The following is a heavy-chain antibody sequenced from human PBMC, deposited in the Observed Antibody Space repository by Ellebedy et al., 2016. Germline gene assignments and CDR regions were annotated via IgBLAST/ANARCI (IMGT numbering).Heavy chain of an antibody. CDR2: INPSGGST. V-gene: IGHV1-46*01. CDR3: ARDVVIVADAAPPDYDSYYYMDV. Sequence: ASVKVSCXASGYTFTSYYMHWVRQAPGQGLEWMGIINPSGGSTSYAQKFQGRVTMTRDTSTSTVYMELRSLRSDDTAVYYCARDVVIVADAAPPDYDSYYYMDVWGTGTTVTVSS. CDR1: GYTFTSYY. J-gene: IGHJ6*03. D-gene: IGHD2/OR15-2a*01.